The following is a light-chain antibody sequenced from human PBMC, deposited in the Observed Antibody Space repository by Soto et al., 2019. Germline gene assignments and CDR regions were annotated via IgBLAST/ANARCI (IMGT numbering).Light chain of an antibody. CDR1: SSDVGIYNL. CDR3: CSYAGSGPFVV. J-gene: IGLJ2*01. Sequence: QSVLTQPASVSGSPGQSITISCTGTSSDVGIYNLVSWYQQHPGKAPKLMIYEGSERPSGVSNRFSGSKSDNTASLTISGLQAEDEADYYCCSYAGSGPFVVFGGGTKVTVL. V-gene: IGLV2-23*03. CDR2: EGS.